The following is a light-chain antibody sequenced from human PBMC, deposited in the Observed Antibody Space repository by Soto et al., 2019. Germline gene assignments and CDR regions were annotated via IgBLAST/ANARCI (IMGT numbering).Light chain of an antibody. CDR2: TAS. Sequence: DIEITQSPSSLSASVGDRVTITCLSSQSISFYLNWYQQKPGKAPKLLIYTASNVQSGVPSRISGSGSGKEFTLTITSLQPEDFETYYRQKSYSMNRTFGQGNKVDIK. CDR1: QSISFY. CDR3: QKSYSMNRT. J-gene: IGKJ1*01. V-gene: IGKV1-39*01.